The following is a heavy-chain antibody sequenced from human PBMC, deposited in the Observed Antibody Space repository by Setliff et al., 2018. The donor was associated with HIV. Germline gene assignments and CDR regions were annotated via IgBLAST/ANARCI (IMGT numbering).Heavy chain of an antibody. V-gene: IGHV3-74*01. Sequence: PGGSLRLSCAASGLPFSDAWMSWVRQVPGQGLVWVSRINVDGSSISYADSVKGRFTISRDNAKNTLFLQMNSLRAEDTAVYYCARLPQDVRSSIDFWGQGTLVTVSS. D-gene: IGHD6-6*01. CDR1: GLPFSDAW. J-gene: IGHJ4*02. CDR3: ARLPQDVRSSIDF. CDR2: INVDGSSI.